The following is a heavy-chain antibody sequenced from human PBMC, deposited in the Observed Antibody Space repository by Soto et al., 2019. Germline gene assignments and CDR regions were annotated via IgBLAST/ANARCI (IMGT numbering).Heavy chain of an antibody. V-gene: IGHV3-30-3*01. CDR1: GFTFSSYA. Sequence: QVQLVESGGGVVQPGRSLRLSCAASGFTFSSYAMHWVRQAPGKGLEWVAVISYDGSNKYYADSVKGRFTISRDNSKNTLYLQMNSLRAEDTAVYYCASVAVEMATIHVFDYWGQGTLVTVSS. CDR3: ASVAVEMATIHVFDY. D-gene: IGHD5-12*01. J-gene: IGHJ4*01. CDR2: ISYDGSNK.